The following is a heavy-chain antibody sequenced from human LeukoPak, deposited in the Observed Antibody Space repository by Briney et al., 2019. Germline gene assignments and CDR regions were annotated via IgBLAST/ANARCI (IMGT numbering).Heavy chain of an antibody. J-gene: IGHJ4*02. V-gene: IGHV3-7*01. Sequence: PGGSLRLSCAASGFTFSSDWMSWVRQAPGKGLERVANIKQDGSEKYYVDSVKGRFTISRDNAKNSLYLQMNSLRAEDTAVYYCARENVNPQYCSGGSCYSGIDYWGQGTLVTVSS. D-gene: IGHD2-15*01. CDR1: GFTFSSDW. CDR2: IKQDGSEK. CDR3: ARENVNPQYCSGGSCYSGIDY.